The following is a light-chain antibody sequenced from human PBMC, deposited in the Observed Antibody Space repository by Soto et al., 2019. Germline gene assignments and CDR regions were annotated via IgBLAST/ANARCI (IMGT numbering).Light chain of an antibody. CDR3: QSYDSSMSGYV. CDR2: GNS. V-gene: IGLV1-40*01. J-gene: IGLJ1*01. CDR1: SSNIGAGYD. Sequence: QSVLTQPPSVSGAPGQRVTISCTGSSSNIGAGYDVNWYQQLPGTAPKLLLYGNSNRPSGVPDRFSGSKSGTSASLAITGPQAEDEADSCCQSYDSSMSGYVFGTGTKVTVL.